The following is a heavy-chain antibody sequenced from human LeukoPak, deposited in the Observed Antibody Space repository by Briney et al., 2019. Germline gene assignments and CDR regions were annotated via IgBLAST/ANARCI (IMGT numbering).Heavy chain of an antibody. CDR1: GFTFSTYT. V-gene: IGHV3-21*01. CDR3: VRVNGDYERGGAPDY. Sequence: GGSLRLSCAASGFTFSTYTMNWVRQAPGKGLEWVSSISSSSIYIYYTDSVKGRFTISRDNARNSVYLQMNNLRAEDTAVYYCVRVNGDYERGGAPDYWGQGTLVTVSS. CDR2: ISSSSIYI. J-gene: IGHJ4*02. D-gene: IGHD4-17*01.